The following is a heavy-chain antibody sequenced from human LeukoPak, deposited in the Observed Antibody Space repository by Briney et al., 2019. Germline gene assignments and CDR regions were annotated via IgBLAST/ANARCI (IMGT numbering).Heavy chain of an antibody. CDR2: INHSGST. D-gene: IGHD3-9*01. V-gene: IGHV4-34*01. CDR1: GGSFSGYY. Sequence: SETLSLTCAVYGGSFSGYYWSWIRQPPGKGLGWIGEINHSGSTNYNPSLKSRVTISVDTSKNQFSLKLSSVTAADTAVYYCASSPRFLRYFDPWGQGTLVTVSS. CDR3: ASSPRFLRYFDP. J-gene: IGHJ5*02.